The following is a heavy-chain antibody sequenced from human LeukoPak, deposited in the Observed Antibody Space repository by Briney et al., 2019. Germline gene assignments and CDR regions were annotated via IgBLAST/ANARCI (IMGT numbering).Heavy chain of an antibody. V-gene: IGHV3-74*01. Sequence: GGSLRLSCAASGFTFSSYWMHWVRQAPGKGLVWVSRINTDGSSTSYADSVKGRFTISRDSAKNSLYLQMNSLRVEDTAVYYCARGTGYSSGWPDYWGQGALVTVSS. CDR1: GFTFSSYW. CDR2: INTDGSST. CDR3: ARGTGYSSGWPDY. D-gene: IGHD6-19*01. J-gene: IGHJ4*02.